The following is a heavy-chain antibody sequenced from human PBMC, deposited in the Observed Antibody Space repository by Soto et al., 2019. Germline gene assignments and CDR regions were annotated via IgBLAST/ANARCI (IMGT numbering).Heavy chain of an antibody. CDR2: MYYSGST. D-gene: IGHD3-3*01. CDR1: GGSVNSGSYY. J-gene: IGHJ6*02. CDR3: ARLGYDFWSGPGGDYYYYGVDV. Sequence: SETLSLTCTVSGGSVNSGSYYWTWIRQPPVKGLEWIGYMYYSGSTDYAASLKSRVSISLDTSQNQFSLQLSSLTAADTAVYYCARLGYDFWSGPGGDYYYYGVDVWGQGTTVTVSS. V-gene: IGHV4-61*01.